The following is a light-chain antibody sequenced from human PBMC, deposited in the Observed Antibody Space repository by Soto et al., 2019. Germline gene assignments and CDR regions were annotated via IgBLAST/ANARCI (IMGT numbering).Light chain of an antibody. CDR1: SSDVGGYNY. CDR3: SSYTSTNTWV. Sequence: QSVLTQPASVSGTPGQSITICCTRTSSDVGGYNYVSWFQQHPGQAPKIMIYEVTHRPSGVSNRFSGSKSGNTASLTISGLQAEDEADYYCSSYTSTNTWVFGGGTKVTVL. CDR2: EVT. V-gene: IGLV2-14*01. J-gene: IGLJ3*02.